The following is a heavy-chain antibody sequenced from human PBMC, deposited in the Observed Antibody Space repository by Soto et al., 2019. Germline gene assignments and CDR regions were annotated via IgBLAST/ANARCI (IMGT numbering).Heavy chain of an antibody. CDR3: ARVSSGWYYWFDP. CDR2: ISTNNGNT. J-gene: IGHJ5*02. V-gene: IGHV1-18*01. Sequence: QVQLVQSGAEVKKHGASVKVSCKASGYTVTSYGTRWVRQAPEQGLEWMGWISTNNGNTNYAQKLQGRVTMTTDTSTSTAYMELRSLRSDDTAVYYCARVSSGWYYWFDPWGQGTLVTVSS. CDR1: GYTVTSYG. D-gene: IGHD6-19*01.